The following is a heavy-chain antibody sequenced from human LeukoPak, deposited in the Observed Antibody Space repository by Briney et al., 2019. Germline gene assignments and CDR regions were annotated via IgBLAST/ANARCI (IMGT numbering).Heavy chain of an antibody. V-gene: IGHV3-21*01. J-gene: IGHJ4*02. D-gene: IGHD6-13*01. Sequence: GGSLRLSCAASGFTFSSYSMNWVRQAPGKGLEWLSSISSSSSYIYYADSVKGRFTIYRDNAKNSLYLQMNSLSAEDTAVYYCARDRGSSWLDYWGQGTLDTVSS. CDR2: ISSSSSYI. CDR3: ARDRGSSWLDY. CDR1: GFTFSSYS.